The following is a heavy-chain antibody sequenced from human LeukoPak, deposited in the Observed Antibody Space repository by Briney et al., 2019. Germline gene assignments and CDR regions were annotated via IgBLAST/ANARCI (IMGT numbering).Heavy chain of an antibody. CDR2: IIPIFGTA. CDR3: ARVVDANYYGSGSYYNGFGY. V-gene: IGHV1-69*06. J-gene: IGHJ4*02. Sequence: ASVKVSCKASGGTFSSYAISWVRQAPGQGLEWMGGIIPIFGTANYAQKFQGRVTITADKSTSTAYMELSSLRSEDTAVYYCARVVDANYYGSGSYYNGFGYWGQGILVTVSS. CDR1: GGTFSSYA. D-gene: IGHD3-10*01.